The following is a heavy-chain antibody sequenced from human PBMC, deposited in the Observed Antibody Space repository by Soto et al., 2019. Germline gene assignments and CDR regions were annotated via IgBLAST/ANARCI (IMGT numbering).Heavy chain of an antibody. V-gene: IGHV1-69*01. CDR1: GAAFNTIT. CDR3: VREDDTTGSYSWFDP. Sequence: QVQLVQSGAEVKKPGSSVRVSCKASGAAFNTITIHWVRQAPGQGLEWMGGFVPVFGSATYAQKFQGRVAITADASTSTFYMELIRLNSEDTALYYCVREDDTTGSYSWFDPWGQGTLVTVSS. D-gene: IGHD3-9*01. CDR2: FVPVFGSA. J-gene: IGHJ5*02.